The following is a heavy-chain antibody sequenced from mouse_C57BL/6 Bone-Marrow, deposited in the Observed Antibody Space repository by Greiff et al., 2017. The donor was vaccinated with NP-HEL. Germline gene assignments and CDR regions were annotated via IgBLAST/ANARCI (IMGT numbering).Heavy chain of an antibody. CDR3: AGAYYSNYEAMDY. V-gene: IGHV1-55*01. CDR2: IYPGSGST. CDR1: GYTFTSYW. Sequence: QVQLQQPGAELVKPGASVKMSCKASGYTFTSYWITWVKQRPGQGLEWIGDIYPGSGSTNYNEKFKSKATLTVDTSSSTAYMQLSSLTSEDSAVYYCAGAYYSNYEAMDYWGQGTSVTVSS. D-gene: IGHD2-5*01. J-gene: IGHJ4*01.